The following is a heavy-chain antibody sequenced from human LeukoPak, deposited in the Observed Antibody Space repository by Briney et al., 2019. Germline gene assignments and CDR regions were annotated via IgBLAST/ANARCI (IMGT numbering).Heavy chain of an antibody. V-gene: IGHV3-30*18. CDR2: ISYDGSNK. CDR3: AKEIYDFWSGHHDAFDI. D-gene: IGHD3-3*01. J-gene: IGHJ3*02. CDR1: GFTFSSYG. Sequence: GGSLRLPCAAPGFTFSSYGMHWVRQAPGKGLEWVAVISYDGSNKYYADSVKGRFTISRDNSKNTLYLQMNSLRAEDTAVYYCAKEIYDFWSGHHDAFDIWGQGTMVTVSS.